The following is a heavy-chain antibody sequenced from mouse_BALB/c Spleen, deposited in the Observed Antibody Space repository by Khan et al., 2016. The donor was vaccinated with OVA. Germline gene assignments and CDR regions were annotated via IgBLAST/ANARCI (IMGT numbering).Heavy chain of an antibody. CDR2: IYPYNGGT. V-gene: IGHV1S29*02. CDR3: ARSGTYDYDRFAY. J-gene: IGHJ3*01. D-gene: IGHD2-4*01. CDR1: GYTFTDYN. Sequence: IQLVQSGPELVKPGASVKISCKASGYTFTDYNMHWVKQSYGKSLVWIGYIYPYNGGTGYNQTFKSKATLTVDNSSSTAYMELRSLTSEDSAVYYCARSGTYDYDRFAYWGQGTLVTVSA.